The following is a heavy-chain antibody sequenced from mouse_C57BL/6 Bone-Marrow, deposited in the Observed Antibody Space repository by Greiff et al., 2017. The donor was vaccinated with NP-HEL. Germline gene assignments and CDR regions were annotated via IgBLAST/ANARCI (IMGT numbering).Heavy chain of an antibody. D-gene: IGHD1-2*01. CDR3: ARRLRLMDY. Sequence: EVKLMESGGGLVKPGGSLKLSCAASGFTFSDYGMHWVRQAPEKGLEWVAYISSGSSTIYYADTLKGRFTISRDNAKNTLFLQMTSLRSEDTAMYYCARRLRLMDYWGQGTSVTVSS. CDR1: GFTFSDYG. V-gene: IGHV5-17*01. J-gene: IGHJ4*01. CDR2: ISSGSSTI.